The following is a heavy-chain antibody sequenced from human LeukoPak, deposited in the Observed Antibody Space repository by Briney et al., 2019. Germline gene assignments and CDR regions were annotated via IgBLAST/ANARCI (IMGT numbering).Heavy chain of an antibody. CDR1: GGSISSGGYS. Sequence: PSQTLSLTCAVSGGSISSGGYSWSCIRQPPGKGLEWIGYMYDSGSTYYNPSLKSRVTISVDRSKNQFSLKLSSVTAADTAVYYCARGEGSYFDYWGQGTLVTVSS. CDR3: ARGEGSYFDY. V-gene: IGHV4-30-2*01. CDR2: MYDSGST. J-gene: IGHJ4*02.